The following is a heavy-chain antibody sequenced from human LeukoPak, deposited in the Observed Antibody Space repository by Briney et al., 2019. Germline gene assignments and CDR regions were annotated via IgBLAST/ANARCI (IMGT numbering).Heavy chain of an antibody. V-gene: IGHV3-49*03. D-gene: IGHD1-26*01. CDR2: IRSKAYGGTT. CDR1: GFTFGDYA. J-gene: IGHJ4*02. Sequence: GGSLRLSCTASGFTFGDYAMSWFRQAPGKGLEWVGFIRSKAYGGTTEYAASVKGRFTISRDDSKSIAYLQMNSLKTEDTAVYYCTRDQPTELLGTFGFDYWGQGTLVTVSS. CDR3: TRDQPTELLGTFGFDY.